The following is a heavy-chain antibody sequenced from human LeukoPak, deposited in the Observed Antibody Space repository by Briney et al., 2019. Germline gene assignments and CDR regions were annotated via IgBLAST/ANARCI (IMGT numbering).Heavy chain of an antibody. J-gene: IGHJ4*02. CDR3: APIYGDYSDFDY. Sequence: SEILSLTCGVYGGSSNYYWSWIRQAPGKGLEWIGETTHDGRTNYSPSLRGRATISKDTSKSQFSLRLNSVTVADTAVYYCAPIYGDYSDFDYWGQGTLVTVSS. D-gene: IGHD4-17*01. V-gene: IGHV4-34*01. CDR1: GGSSNYY. CDR2: TTHDGRT.